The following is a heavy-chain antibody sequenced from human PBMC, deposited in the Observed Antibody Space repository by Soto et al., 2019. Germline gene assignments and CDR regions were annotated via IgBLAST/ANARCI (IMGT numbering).Heavy chain of an antibody. CDR3: AAIRGEYRLGGAIDI. D-gene: IGHD3-16*01. Sequence: QVHLVQSGAELKKPGSSVKLSCKTSGGTLTNHAIIWVRQAPGQRLLWMGGIIPTFGTVNYSLKFQDRPTITADEKTGTASMESTYLRPEDTAVYYCAAIRGEYRLGGAIDIWGQGTVVTVSA. CDR2: IIPTFGTV. CDR1: GGTLTNHA. J-gene: IGHJ3*02. V-gene: IGHV1-69*12.